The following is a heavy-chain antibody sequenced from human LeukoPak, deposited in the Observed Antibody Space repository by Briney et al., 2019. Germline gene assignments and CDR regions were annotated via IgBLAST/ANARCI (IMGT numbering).Heavy chain of an antibody. D-gene: IGHD1-14*01. CDR2: IYPDDSDT. Sequence: GESLKISCKGSGFSFTSYWIGWVRQMPGKGLGWMGTIYPDDSDTRYSRSFQGQVTISADKSISTAYLQWSSLTASDTAMYFCARHSTGAVRVIDYWGQGTLVTVSS. J-gene: IGHJ4*02. CDR3: ARHSTGAVRVIDY. V-gene: IGHV5-51*01. CDR1: GFSFTSYW.